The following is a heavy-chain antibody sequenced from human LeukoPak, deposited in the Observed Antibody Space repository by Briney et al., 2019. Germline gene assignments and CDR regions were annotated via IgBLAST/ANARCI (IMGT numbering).Heavy chain of an antibody. D-gene: IGHD3-10*01. CDR3: VKTLKYYGSGRGLFDS. CDR2: FSSDGSST. J-gene: IGHJ4*02. V-gene: IGHV3-64D*06. Sequence: PGGSLTLSCSASGFPSSSSATYWVRQAPGKGLEYVSAFSSDGSSTFYADSVKGRFTISRDNSKNMLYLQMSSLRADDTAVYYCVKTLKYYGSGRGLFDSWAERLLVTVSS. CDR1: GFPSSSSA.